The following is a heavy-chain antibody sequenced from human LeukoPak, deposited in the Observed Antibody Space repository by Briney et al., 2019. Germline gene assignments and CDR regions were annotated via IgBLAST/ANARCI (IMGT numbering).Heavy chain of an antibody. V-gene: IGHV1-2*02. D-gene: IGHD6-13*01. J-gene: IGHJ4*02. CDR3: ARPPDGSSSWYIFGY. CDR2: INPNSGGT. CDR1: GYTFTGYY. Sequence: ASVKVSCKASGYTFTGYYMHWVRQAPGQGLEWMGWINPNSGGTNYAQKFQGRVTMTRDTSISTAYMELSRLRSDDTAVYYCARPPDGSSSWYIFGYWGQGTLVTVSS.